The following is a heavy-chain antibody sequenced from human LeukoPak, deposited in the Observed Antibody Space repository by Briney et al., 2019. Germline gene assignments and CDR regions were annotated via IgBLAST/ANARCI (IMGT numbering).Heavy chain of an antibody. Sequence: PSETLSLTCTVSNYSISTDYYWSWIRQPPGQGLEWIGFIFYSGTTNYNPSLKSRVTISVDTSKNQFSLKLSSVTAADTAVYYCARGGWNKFDYWGQGTLVTVSS. CDR3: ARGGWNKFDY. D-gene: IGHD3-22*01. V-gene: IGHV4-61*01. CDR1: NYSISTDYY. J-gene: IGHJ4*02. CDR2: IFYSGTT.